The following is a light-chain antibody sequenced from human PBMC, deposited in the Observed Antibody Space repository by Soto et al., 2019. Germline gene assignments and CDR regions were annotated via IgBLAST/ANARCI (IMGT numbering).Light chain of an antibody. J-gene: IGKJ1*01. CDR3: QQYDSYSWT. Sequence: DIQMTQSPSTLSASVGDRVTITCRASQTISNWLAWYQQKPGKAPKLLIYDSSNLESGVPSRFSSSGSGTEFTLTISSLQPDDFATYSCQQYDSYSWTFGQGTKVEIK. CDR2: DSS. V-gene: IGKV1-5*01. CDR1: QTISNW.